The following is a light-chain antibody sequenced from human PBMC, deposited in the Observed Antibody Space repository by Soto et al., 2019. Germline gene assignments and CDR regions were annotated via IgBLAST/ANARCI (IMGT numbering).Light chain of an antibody. CDR1: QSVTSTY. Sequence: EIMSGKSRGTLCLTQGESRTRCWRASQSVTSTYLAWYQQKPGQAPRLLIYGASNRATGIPDRFSGSGSGTDFTLTICRLEPEDFAVYYCQQYGSSGTFGQGTNVAIK. V-gene: IGKV3-20*01. CDR3: QQYGSSGT. J-gene: IGKJ1*01. CDR2: GAS.